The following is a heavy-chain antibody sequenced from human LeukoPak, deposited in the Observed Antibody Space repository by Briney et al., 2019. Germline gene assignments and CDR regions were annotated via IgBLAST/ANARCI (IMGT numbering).Heavy chain of an antibody. V-gene: IGHV3-21*01. CDR1: GFTFSSYS. J-gene: IGHJ6*04. CDR3: ARDQVAPTPLGYYYYGMDV. Sequence: PGGSLRLSCAASGFTFSSYSMNWVRQAPGKGLEWVSSISSSSSYIYYADPVKGRFTISRDNAKNSLYLQMNSLRAEDTAVYYCARDQVAPTPLGYYYYGMDVWGKGTTVTVSS. D-gene: IGHD2-15*01. CDR2: ISSSSSYI.